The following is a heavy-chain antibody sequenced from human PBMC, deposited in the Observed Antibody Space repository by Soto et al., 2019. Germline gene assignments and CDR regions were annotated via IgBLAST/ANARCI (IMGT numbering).Heavy chain of an antibody. CDR1: GFTFSGHG. Sequence: PGGSLRLSCAASGFTFSGHGMHWFRQAPGKGLEWVAVIRYDGSNKYYADAVKGRFTISRDNSKDTLYLQMNSLRADDTAVYYCSKDGAGSSWLYYWLDVWGQGTLVTVSS. CDR2: IRYDGSNK. CDR3: SKDGAGSSWLYYWLDV. D-gene: IGHD6-13*01. V-gene: IGHV3-33*06. J-gene: IGHJ5*02.